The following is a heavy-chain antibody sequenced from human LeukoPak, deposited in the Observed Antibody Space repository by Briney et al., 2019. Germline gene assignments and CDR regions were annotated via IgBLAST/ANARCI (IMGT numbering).Heavy chain of an antibody. Sequence: PSETLSLTCGVYGGSFSGYYWSWIRQPPGKGLEWIGEINHGGSTNHNPSLKSRVTISVGTSKNQFSLKLSSVTAADTAVYYCARQLCTGTSCYEDYWGQGTLVTVSS. CDR2: INHGGST. J-gene: IGHJ4*02. CDR1: GGSFSGYY. D-gene: IGHD2-15*01. CDR3: ARQLCTGTSCYEDY. V-gene: IGHV4-34*01.